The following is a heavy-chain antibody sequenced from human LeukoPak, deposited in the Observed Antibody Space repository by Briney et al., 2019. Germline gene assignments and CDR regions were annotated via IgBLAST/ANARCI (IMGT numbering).Heavy chain of an antibody. Sequence: ASVKVSCKASGYTFTGYYIHWVRQAPRQGLEWMGWINPNSGGTNYAQKLQGRVTMTRDTSISTAYMELSRLRSDDTAVYYCVRSDSPSNWFDPWGQGTLVTVSS. D-gene: IGHD4-11*01. CDR2: INPNSGGT. CDR3: VRSDSPSNWFDP. J-gene: IGHJ5*02. V-gene: IGHV1-2*02. CDR1: GYTFTGYY.